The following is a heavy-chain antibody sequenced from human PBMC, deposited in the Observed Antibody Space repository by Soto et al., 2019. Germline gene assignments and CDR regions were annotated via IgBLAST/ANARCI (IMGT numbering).Heavy chain of an antibody. CDR2: IYHSGST. CDR3: ARSHENIVATLMDY. CDR1: GGSISSSSYY. J-gene: IGHJ4*02. D-gene: IGHD5-12*01. Sequence: SETLSLTCTVSGGSISSSSYYWGWIRQPPGKGLEWIGSIYHSGSTYYNPSLKSRVTISVDTSKNQFSLKLSSVTAADTAVYYCARSHENIVATLMDYWGQGTLVTVSS. V-gene: IGHV4-39*01.